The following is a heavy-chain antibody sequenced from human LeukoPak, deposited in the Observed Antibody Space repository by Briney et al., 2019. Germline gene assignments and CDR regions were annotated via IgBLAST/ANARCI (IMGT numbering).Heavy chain of an antibody. CDR1: GGSFSGYY. Sequence: SETLSLTCAVYGGSFSGYYWSWIRQPPGKGLEWIGEINHSGSTNYNPSLKSRVTISVGTSKNQFSLKLSSVTAADTAVYYCARLGFGELSSYDYWGQGTLVTVSS. D-gene: IGHD3-10*01. CDR3: ARLGFGELSSYDY. V-gene: IGHV4-34*01. CDR2: INHSGST. J-gene: IGHJ4*02.